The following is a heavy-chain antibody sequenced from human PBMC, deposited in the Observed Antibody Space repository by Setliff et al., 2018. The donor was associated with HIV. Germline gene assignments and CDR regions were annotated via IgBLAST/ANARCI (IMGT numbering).Heavy chain of an antibody. CDR1: GYSFTAYQ. V-gene: IGHV1-2*06. CDR3: ARGYSNYGYQDY. Sequence: GASVKVSCKTFGYSFTAYQMHWLRQAPGQGLEWMGRINRDNGGIDYAQKFQGRVTVTRDTSINTAYMELSSLRYDDTAVYYCARGYSNYGYQDYWGQGTLVTVSS. J-gene: IGHJ4*02. D-gene: IGHD4-4*01. CDR2: INRDNGGI.